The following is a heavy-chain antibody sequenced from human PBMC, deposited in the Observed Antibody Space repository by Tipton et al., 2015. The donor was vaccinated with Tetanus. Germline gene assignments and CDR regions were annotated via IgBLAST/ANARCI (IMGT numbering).Heavy chain of an antibody. J-gene: IGHJ4*02. CDR2: ISGGGHST. CDR1: GFPLHSYH. V-gene: IGHV3-23*01. CDR3: TKDVGIVLFDY. D-gene: IGHD2-8*01. Sequence: SLRLSCATSGFPLHSYHMAWVRQAPGEGLEWVSTISGGGHSTHYADSVQGRFTISRDNSKNTMYLQMNSLRAEDTAVYYCTKDVGIVLFDYWGQGTLVTVSS.